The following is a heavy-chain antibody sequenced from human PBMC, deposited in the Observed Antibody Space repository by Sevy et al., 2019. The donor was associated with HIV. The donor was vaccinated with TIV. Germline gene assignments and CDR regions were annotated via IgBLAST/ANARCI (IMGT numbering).Heavy chain of an antibody. D-gene: IGHD5-12*01. V-gene: IGHV4-59*12. CDR3: ARAPPVRSGDDSFNWLDP. CDR2: IYYTGST. CDR1: GGSISAYY. J-gene: IGHJ5*02. Sequence: SETLSLTCTVSGGSISAYYWSWLRQPPGKGLEYIGDIYYTGSTYYNPSLKSRVTISVDTSKNQFSLNLRSVTAVDTAVYYCARAPPVRSGDDSFNWLDPWGQGILVTVSS.